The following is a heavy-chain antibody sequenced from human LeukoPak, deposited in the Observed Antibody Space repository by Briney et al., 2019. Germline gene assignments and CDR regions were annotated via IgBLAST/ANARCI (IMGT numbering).Heavy chain of an antibody. CDR2: ISSSSSNYI. Sequence: GGSLRLSCAASGFTFSSYNMNWVRQAPGKGLEWVSSISSSSSNYIYYADSVKGRFTISRDNAKNSVYLQVNSLRAEDTALYYCARESGSPDYWGQGTLVTVSS. CDR1: GFTFSSYN. V-gene: IGHV3-21*01. J-gene: IGHJ4*02. CDR3: ARESGSPDY. D-gene: IGHD3-10*01.